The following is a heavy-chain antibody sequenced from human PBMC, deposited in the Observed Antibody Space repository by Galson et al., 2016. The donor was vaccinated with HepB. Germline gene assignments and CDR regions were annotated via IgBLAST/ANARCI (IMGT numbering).Heavy chain of an antibody. V-gene: IGHV1-46*01. CDR2: INPSGGST. J-gene: IGHJ5*02. CDR3: ARGIAVEPSANWFDP. CDR1: GYTFTSYY. D-gene: IGHD2-2*01. Sequence: SVKVSCKASGYTFTSYYMHWVRQAPGQGLEWMGIINPSGGSTSYAQKFQGRVTITRDTSASTAYMELTSLTPEDTAVYYCARGIAVEPSANWFDPWGQGSLVTVSS.